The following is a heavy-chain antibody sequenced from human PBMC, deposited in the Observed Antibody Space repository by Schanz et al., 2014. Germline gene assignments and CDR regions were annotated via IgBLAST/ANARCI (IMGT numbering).Heavy chain of an antibody. D-gene: IGHD6-19*01. V-gene: IGHV3-11*04. CDR1: GFTFSDYY. Sequence: VQLVESGGGVVRPGGSLRLSCAASGFTFSDYYMSWIRQAPGKGLEWVSYISSSGSTIYYADSVKGRFTISRDNPKKTMYLQMNSLRAEDTAVYYCARDHQWLARYYMDVWGKGTTVTVSS. J-gene: IGHJ6*03. CDR3: ARDHQWLARYYMDV. CDR2: ISSSGSTI.